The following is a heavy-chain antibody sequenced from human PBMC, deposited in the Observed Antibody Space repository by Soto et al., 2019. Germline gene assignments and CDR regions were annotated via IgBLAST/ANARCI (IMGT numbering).Heavy chain of an antibody. CDR2: IYYSGST. D-gene: IGHD6-13*01. Sequence: SETLSLTCTVSNGSISSYYWGWIRQPPGKGLEWIGYIYYSGSTNYNPSLKSRVTISVDTSKNQFSLKLSSVTAADTAVYYCARYSSSWYVFDYWGQGTLVTVSS. CDR3: ARYSSSWYVFDY. CDR1: NGSISSYY. J-gene: IGHJ4*02. V-gene: IGHV4-59*08.